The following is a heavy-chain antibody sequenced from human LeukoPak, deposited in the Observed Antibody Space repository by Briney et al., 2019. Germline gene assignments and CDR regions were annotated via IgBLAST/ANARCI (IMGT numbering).Heavy chain of an antibody. J-gene: IGHJ6*02. D-gene: IGHD1-7*01. CDR3: ARGRITGTTRSYYYYGMDV. CDR2: INHSGST. Sequence: SETLSLTCAVYGGSFSGYYWSWIRQPPGKGLEWIGEINHSGSTNYNPSLKSRVTISVDTSKNQFSLKLSSVTAADTAVYYCARGRITGTTRSYYYYGMDVWDQGTTVTVSS. V-gene: IGHV4-34*01. CDR1: GGSFSGYY.